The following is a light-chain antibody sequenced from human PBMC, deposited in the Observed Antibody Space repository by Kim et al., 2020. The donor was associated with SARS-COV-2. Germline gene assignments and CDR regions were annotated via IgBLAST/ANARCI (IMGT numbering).Light chain of an antibody. CDR2: EVT. Sequence: SITISCTGTSSDVDDYNYVSWYQQHPGKAPKLMIYEVTKRPSGVSYRFSGSKSGNTASLTISGLQAEDEADYYCSSYTSSSGLMVFGRGTQLTVL. J-gene: IGLJ3*02. CDR1: SSDVDDYNY. V-gene: IGLV2-14*01. CDR3: SSYTSSSGLMV.